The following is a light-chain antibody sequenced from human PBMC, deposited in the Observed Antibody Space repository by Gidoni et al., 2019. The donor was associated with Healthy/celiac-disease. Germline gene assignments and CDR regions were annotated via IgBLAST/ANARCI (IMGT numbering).Light chain of an antibody. J-gene: IGKJ3*01. Sequence: DIQMTQSPSSLSASVGDRVTITCRSSQGISNHLAWYQQKPGKVPKLLIYAASTLQSGFPSRFSGSGSGTDFTLTISSLHPEDFATYYCQKYNSAPRTFGPGTKVDIK. CDR1: QGISNH. V-gene: IGKV1-27*01. CDR3: QKYNSAPRT. CDR2: AAS.